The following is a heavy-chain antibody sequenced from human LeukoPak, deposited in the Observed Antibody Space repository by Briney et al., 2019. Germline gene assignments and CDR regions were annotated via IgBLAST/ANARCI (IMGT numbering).Heavy chain of an antibody. D-gene: IGHD3-3*01. CDR3: ARGGRTTYYGFWSGYYTPLDY. CDR1: GYTFTSYG. Sequence: ASVTVSCKASGYTFTSYGISWVRQAPGQGLEWMGWISAYNGNTNYAQKLQGRVTMTTVTSTSTAYMELRSLRSDDTAVYYCARGGRTTYYGFWSGYYTPLDYWGQGTLVTVSS. CDR2: ISAYNGNT. J-gene: IGHJ4*02. V-gene: IGHV1-18*01.